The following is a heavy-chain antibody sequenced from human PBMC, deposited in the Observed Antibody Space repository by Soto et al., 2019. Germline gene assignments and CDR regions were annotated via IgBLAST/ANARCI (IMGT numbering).Heavy chain of an antibody. CDR2: LTDNGGGT. CDR1: GFTFSAYA. Sequence: EVQLLESGGGLVQPGGSLRLSCEASGFTFSAYAMSWVRQAPGKGLEWVSALTDNGGGTYYADSVKGRFTVARDNFKNTLDLQMNSLRAENTAIYYWAKVVVPPSSGYYFDYWGQGALVTVSS. CDR3: AKVVVPPSSGYYFDY. D-gene: IGHD3-22*01. J-gene: IGHJ4*02. V-gene: IGHV3-23*01.